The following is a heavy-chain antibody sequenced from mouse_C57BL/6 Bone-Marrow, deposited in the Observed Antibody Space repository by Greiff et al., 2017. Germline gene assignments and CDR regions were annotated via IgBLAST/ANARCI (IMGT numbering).Heavy chain of an antibody. CDR1: GYTFTSYW. CDR3: ARGPYYSNYQYYFDY. J-gene: IGHJ2*01. D-gene: IGHD2-5*01. V-gene: IGHV1-53*01. Sequence: VQLQQPGTELVKPGASVKLSCKASGYTFTSYWMHWVKQRPGQGLEWIGNINPSNGGTNYNEKFKSNATLTVDKSSSTAYMQLSSLTSEDSAVYYCARGPYYSNYQYYFDYWGQGTTLTVSS. CDR2: INPSNGGT.